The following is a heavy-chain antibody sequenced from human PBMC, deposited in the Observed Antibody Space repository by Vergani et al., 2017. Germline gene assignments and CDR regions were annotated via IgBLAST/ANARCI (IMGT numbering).Heavy chain of an antibody. D-gene: IGHD4-17*01. CDR3: ASLPGGSTVTA. CDR2: IYYSGST. J-gene: IGHJ5*02. Sequence: QLQLQESGPGLVKPSETLSLTCTVSGGSISSSSYYWGWIRQPPGKGLEWIGSIYYSGSTYYNPSLTSRVTISVDTSKNQFSLKPSSVTAAYTALYYCASLPGGSTVTAWGQGTLVTVSS. CDR1: GGSISSSSYY. V-gene: IGHV4-39*01.